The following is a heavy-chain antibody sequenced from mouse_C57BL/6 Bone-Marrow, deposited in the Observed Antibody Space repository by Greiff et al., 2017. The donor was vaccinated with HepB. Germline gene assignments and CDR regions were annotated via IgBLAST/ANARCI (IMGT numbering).Heavy chain of an antibody. D-gene: IGHD3-3*01. J-gene: IGHJ3*01. CDR1: GYTFTDYY. CDR2: INPNNGGT. CDR3: ARGGWEAY. V-gene: IGHV1-26*01. Sequence: EVQLQQSGPELVKPGASVKISCKASGYTFTDYYMNWVKQSHGKSLEWIGDINPNNGGTSYNQKFKGKATLTVDKSSSTAYMELRSLTSEDSAVYYCARGGWEAYWGKGTLVTVSA.